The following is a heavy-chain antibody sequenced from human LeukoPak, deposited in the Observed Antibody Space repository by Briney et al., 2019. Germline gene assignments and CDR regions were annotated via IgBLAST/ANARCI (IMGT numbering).Heavy chain of an antibody. CDR3: ARVARGVGGAFDI. CDR1: GFTFSSYE. V-gene: IGHV3-48*03. Sequence: GGSLGLSCAASGFTFSSYEMNWVRQAPGKGLEWVSYISSSGSTIYYADSVKGRFTISRDNAKNSLYLQMNSLRAEDTAVYYCARVARGVGGAFDIWGQGTMVTVSS. D-gene: IGHD3-3*01. J-gene: IGHJ3*02. CDR2: ISSSGSTI.